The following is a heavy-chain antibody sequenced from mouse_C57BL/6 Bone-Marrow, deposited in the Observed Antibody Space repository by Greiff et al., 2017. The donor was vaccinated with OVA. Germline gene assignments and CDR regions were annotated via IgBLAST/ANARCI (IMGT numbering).Heavy chain of an antibody. CDR1: GFTFSSYT. Sequence: EVNLVESGGGLVKPGGSLKLSCAASGFTFSSYTMSWVRQTPEKRLEWVATISGGGGNTYYPDSVKGRFTISRDNAKNTLYLQMSSLRSEDTALYYCARQGDLRYFDVWGTGTTVTVSS. D-gene: IGHD3-3*01. V-gene: IGHV5-9*01. CDR3: ARQGDLRYFDV. J-gene: IGHJ1*03. CDR2: ISGGGGNT.